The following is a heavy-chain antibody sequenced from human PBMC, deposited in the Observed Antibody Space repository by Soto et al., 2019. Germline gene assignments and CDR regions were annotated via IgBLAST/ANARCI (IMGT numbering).Heavy chain of an antibody. V-gene: IGHV3-30-3*01. CDR3: ARGYTAAPRTSHFDY. D-gene: IGHD6-13*01. CDR1: GFTFSSYA. J-gene: IGHJ4*02. CDR2: ISYDGSNE. Sequence: QVQLVESGGGVVQPGRSLRLSCAASGFTFSSYAMHWVRQAPGKGLEWVAVISYDGSNEFYAHSVKGRFTISRDNSKNTLYLQMNSLRAEDTAVYYCARGYTAAPRTSHFDYWGQGTLVTVSS.